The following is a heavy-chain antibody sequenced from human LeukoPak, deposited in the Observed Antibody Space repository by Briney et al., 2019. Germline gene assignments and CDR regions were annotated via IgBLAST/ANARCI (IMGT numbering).Heavy chain of an antibody. D-gene: IGHD5-18*01. V-gene: IGHV1-69*05. J-gene: IGHJ1*01. CDR1: GGTFSSYA. Sequence: SVKVSCKASGGTFSSYAISWVRQAPGQELEWMGRIIPIFGTANYAQKFQGRVTITTDESTSTAYMELSSLRSEDTAVYYCARHQSPAAQLWLRGPEYFQHWGQGTLVTVSS. CDR2: IIPIFGTA. CDR3: ARHQSPAAQLWLRGPEYFQH.